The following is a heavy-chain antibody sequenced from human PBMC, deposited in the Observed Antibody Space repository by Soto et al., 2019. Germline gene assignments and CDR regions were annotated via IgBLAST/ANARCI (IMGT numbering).Heavy chain of an antibody. CDR1: GYTFTSYG. CDR2: ISAYNGNT. J-gene: IGHJ4*02. D-gene: IGHD3-10*01. Sequence: QVQLVQSGAEVKKPGASVKVSCKASGYTFTSYGISWVRQAPGQGLEWMGWISAYNGNTNYAQKLQGRVTMTTDTSXXTAYMERRRLRSDDTAVYYCARDLLWFGEFSPIDYWGQGTLVTVSS. CDR3: ARDLLWFGEFSPIDY. V-gene: IGHV1-18*01.